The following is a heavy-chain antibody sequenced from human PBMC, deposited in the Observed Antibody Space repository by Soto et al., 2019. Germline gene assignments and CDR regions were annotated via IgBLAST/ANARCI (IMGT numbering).Heavy chain of an antibody. D-gene: IGHD4-17*01. CDR1: GFTFSSYA. CDR2: ISYAGSNK. V-gene: IGHV3-30-3*01. Sequence: QVQLVESGGGVVQPGRSLRLSCAASGFTFSSYAMHWVRQAPGKGLEWVAVISYAGSNKYYADSVKGRFTISRDNSKNTLYLQMNSLRAEDTAVYYCAREVTTFSLSYYYGMDVWGQGTTVTVSS. J-gene: IGHJ6*02. CDR3: AREVTTFSLSYYYGMDV.